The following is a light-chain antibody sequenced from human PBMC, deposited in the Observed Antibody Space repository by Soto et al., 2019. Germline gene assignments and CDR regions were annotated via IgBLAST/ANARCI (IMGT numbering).Light chain of an antibody. CDR2: KVS. Sequence: DAVMTQSPLSLPVTVGQPASISCRSSRSLVYSDGNTYLAWLQQRPGQSPRRLIYKVSYRDSGVPDRFSGSWSGTDFTLKISRVEAEDVGIYYCMQGTHWPRTFGQGTKLEIK. V-gene: IGKV2-30*01. J-gene: IGKJ2*01. CDR1: RSLVYSDGNTY. CDR3: MQGTHWPRT.